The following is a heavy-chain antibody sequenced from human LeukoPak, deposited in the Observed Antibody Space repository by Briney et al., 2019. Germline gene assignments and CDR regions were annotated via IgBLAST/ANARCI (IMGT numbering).Heavy chain of an antibody. CDR1: RYTFTDYY. D-gene: IGHD1-26*01. Sequence: ASVKVSCKASRYTFTDYYIHWVRQAPEQGLEWMGWINPNSGDTNYAQKFQGRVTMTRDTSISTAYMELSRLRSDDTAVYYCARELTQSGSYYGDFDYWGQGTLVTVSS. CDR3: ARELTQSGSYYGDFDY. J-gene: IGHJ4*02. V-gene: IGHV1-2*02. CDR2: INPNSGDT.